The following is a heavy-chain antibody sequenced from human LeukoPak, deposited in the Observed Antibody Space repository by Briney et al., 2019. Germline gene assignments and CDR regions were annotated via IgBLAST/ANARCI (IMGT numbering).Heavy chain of an antibody. CDR2: ISYDGSNK. D-gene: IGHD3-22*01. Sequence: VQPGRSLRLSCAASGFTFSSYAMHWVRQAPGKGLEWVAVISYDGSNKYYADSVKGRFTISRDNSKNTLYLQMNSLRSEDTAVYYCARDRCWNYYDSSGYYCAFDIWGQGTMVTVSS. J-gene: IGHJ3*02. CDR3: ARDRCWNYYDSSGYYCAFDI. CDR1: GFTFSSYA. V-gene: IGHV3-30*04.